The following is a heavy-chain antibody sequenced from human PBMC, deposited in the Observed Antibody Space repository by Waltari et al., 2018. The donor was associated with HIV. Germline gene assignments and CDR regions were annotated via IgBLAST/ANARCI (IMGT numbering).Heavy chain of an antibody. D-gene: IGHD1-26*01. J-gene: IGHJ6*02. CDR3: AKDGRYTSTG. Sequence: EVRMVESGGGSVQPGGSLTLSCAASGFSFSTYWRMWVRQPTGKGLGWWATIKEDGGDKYYVDSVNGRFTISRDNAKNSLYLHMGSLTAEDTAVYFCAKDGRYTSTGWGQGTTVIVSS. V-gene: IGHV3-7*03. CDR1: GFSFSTYW. CDR2: IKEDGGDK.